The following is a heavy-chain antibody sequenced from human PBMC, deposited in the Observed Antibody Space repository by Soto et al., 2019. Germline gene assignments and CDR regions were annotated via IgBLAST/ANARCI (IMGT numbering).Heavy chain of an antibody. CDR2: INHSRST. V-gene: IGHV4-34*01. D-gene: IGHD5-18*01. CDR3: ARGGGRGYSYGYYYYYGMDV. CDR1: GGPFSGYY. Sequence: SETLSLTCAVYGGPFSGYYWSGIRQPPGEGLEWIGEINHSRSTNYNPSLKSRVTISVDTSKNQFSLKLSFVTAADTAVYYCARGGGRGYSYGYYYYYGMDVWGQGTTVTVSS. J-gene: IGHJ6*02.